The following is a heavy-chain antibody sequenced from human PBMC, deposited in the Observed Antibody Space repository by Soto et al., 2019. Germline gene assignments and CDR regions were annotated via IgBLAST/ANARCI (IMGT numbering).Heavy chain of an antibody. J-gene: IGHJ3*02. CDR1: NASISSSNW. Sequence: QVQLQESGPRLVKPSGTLSLTCVITNASISSSNWWSWVRQPPGKGLEWIGEIYHTGRTNYAPSLKSRVAMSLDKSNNRFSLRLTSLTAADTAVYYCVRDEAHYDILTGSSLGRAFDIWGQGTMVTVSS. CDR2: IYHTGRT. V-gene: IGHV4-4*02. CDR3: VRDEAHYDILTGSSLGRAFDI. D-gene: IGHD3-9*01.